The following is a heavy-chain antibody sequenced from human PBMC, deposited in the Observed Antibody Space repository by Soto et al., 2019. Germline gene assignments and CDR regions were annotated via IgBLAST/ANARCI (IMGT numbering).Heavy chain of an antibody. CDR3: ARGAGIAAAGTFVDY. V-gene: IGHV4-59*01. CDR2: IYYSGST. J-gene: IGHJ4*02. D-gene: IGHD6-13*01. Sequence: SETLSLTCTVSGGSISSYYWSWIRQPPGKGLEWIGYIYYSGSTNYNPSLKSRVTISVDTSKNQFSLKLSSVTAADTAVYYCARGAGIAAAGTFVDYWGQGTLVTASS. CDR1: GGSISSYY.